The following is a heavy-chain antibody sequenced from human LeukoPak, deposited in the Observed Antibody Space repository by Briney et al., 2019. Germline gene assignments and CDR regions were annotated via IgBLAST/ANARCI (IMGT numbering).Heavy chain of an antibody. V-gene: IGHV1-3*01. J-gene: IGHJ3*02. CDR3: ARDLGYYDSSGYYYGGDYDAFDI. CDR2: INAGNGNT. Sequence: ASVKVSCKASGYTFTSYAMHWVRQAPGQRLEWMGWINAGNGNTKYSQKFQGRVTITRDTSASTAYMELSSLRSEDTAVYYCARDLGYYDSSGYYYGGDYDAFDIWGQGTMVTVSS. D-gene: IGHD3-22*01. CDR1: GYTFTSYA.